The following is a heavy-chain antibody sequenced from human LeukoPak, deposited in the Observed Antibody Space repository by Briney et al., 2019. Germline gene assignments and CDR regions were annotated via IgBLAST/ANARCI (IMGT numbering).Heavy chain of an antibody. CDR3: AKGSGWYYDY. J-gene: IGHJ4*02. CDR2: IRDSGSST. V-gene: IGHV3-23*01. CDR1: GFTFSSYA. Sequence: GGSLRLSCAASGFTFSSYAMSWVRQAPGKGLEWVSAIRDSGSSTHYADSVKGRFTTSRDNSKNTLYLQMNSLRAEDTAVYYCAKGSGWYYDYWGQGTLVTVSS. D-gene: IGHD3-22*01.